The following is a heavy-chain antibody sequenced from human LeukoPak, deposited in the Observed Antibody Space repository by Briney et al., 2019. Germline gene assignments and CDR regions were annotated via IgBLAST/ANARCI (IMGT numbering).Heavy chain of an antibody. Sequence: TSETLSLTCTVCGGSISSYYWIWIRQPGGKGLEWIVRIYTSGSTNYNPSLRSRVTMSVDTSKNQFTLKLSSVHAADTAVYYCARAGYCSSTSCYEPWGGYYYYMDVWGKGTPVTISS. V-gene: IGHV4-4*07. D-gene: IGHD2-2*01. CDR1: GGSISSYY. CDR3: ARAGYCSSTSCYEPWGGYYYYMDV. J-gene: IGHJ6*03. CDR2: IYTSGST.